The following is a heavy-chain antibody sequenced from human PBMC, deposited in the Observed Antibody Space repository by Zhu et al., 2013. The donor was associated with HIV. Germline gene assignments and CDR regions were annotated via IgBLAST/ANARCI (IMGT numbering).Heavy chain of an antibody. CDR3: AREINRYFDL. J-gene: IGHJ2*01. V-gene: IGHV3-7*01. CDR1: GFTFSGYW. Sequence: EVQLVESGGGLVQPGGSLRLSCAASGFTFSGYWMSWVRQAPGKGLEWVADIKKDGSEKYYVDSVKGRFTISRDNAKNSLYLQMNSLRADDTAVYYCAREINRYFDLWGLAPWSLSPQ. CDR2: IKKDGSEK.